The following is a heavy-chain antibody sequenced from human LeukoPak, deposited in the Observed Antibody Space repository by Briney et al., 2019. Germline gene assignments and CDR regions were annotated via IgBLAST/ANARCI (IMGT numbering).Heavy chain of an antibody. CDR3: ARNSGTENNFDY. Sequence: GESLKIPCKGSGYSFINYWIGWVRQMPGKGLEWMGIIYPGESNTRYSPSFQGQVTISADKSISTAYLQWSSLKASDTAMYYCARNSGTENNFDYWGQGTLVTVSS. J-gene: IGHJ4*02. CDR2: IYPGESNT. D-gene: IGHD1-26*01. CDR1: GYSFINYW. V-gene: IGHV5-51*01.